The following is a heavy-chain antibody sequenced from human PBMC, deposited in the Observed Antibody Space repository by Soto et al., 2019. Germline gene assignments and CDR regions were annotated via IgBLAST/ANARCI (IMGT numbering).Heavy chain of an antibody. D-gene: IGHD7-27*01. CDR2: IYKSATT. Sequence: SETLSLTCSVSGDSISNLDYFWAWIRQPPGQALEYIGYIYKSATTYYNPSFESRVAIPVDTSKSQFSLNVTSVTAADTAVYFCARGRYCLTGRCFPNWFDSWGQGALVTVPQ. J-gene: IGHJ5*01. CDR3: ARGRYCLTGRCFPNWFDS. V-gene: IGHV4-30-4*01. CDR1: GDSISNLDYF.